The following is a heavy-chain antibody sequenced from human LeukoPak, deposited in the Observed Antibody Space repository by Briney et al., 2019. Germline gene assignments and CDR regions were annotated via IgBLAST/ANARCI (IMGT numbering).Heavy chain of an antibody. CDR2: ISYDGSNK. CDR1: GFTFSSYG. V-gene: IGHV3-30*18. Sequence: PGGSLRLSCAASGFTFSSYGMHWVRQAPGKGLEWVAVISYDGSNKYYADSVKGRFTISRDNSKNTLYLRMNSLRAEDTAVYYCAKDSSIAARYYFDYWGQGILVTVSS. CDR3: AKDSSIAARYYFDY. J-gene: IGHJ4*02. D-gene: IGHD6-6*01.